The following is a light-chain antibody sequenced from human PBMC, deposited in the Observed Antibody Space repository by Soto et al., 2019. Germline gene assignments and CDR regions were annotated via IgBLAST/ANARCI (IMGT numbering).Light chain of an antibody. CDR1: QSVSSY. J-gene: IGKJ4*01. V-gene: IGKV3-11*01. Sequence: EIVLTQSPATLSLSPGERATLSCRASQSVSSYSAWYQQKGGQAPRLLIYDASNRATGIPARFSGSGSGTDFTLTISSLEPEDFAVYYCQQRSDWPTFGGGTKVDIK. CDR3: QQRSDWPT. CDR2: DAS.